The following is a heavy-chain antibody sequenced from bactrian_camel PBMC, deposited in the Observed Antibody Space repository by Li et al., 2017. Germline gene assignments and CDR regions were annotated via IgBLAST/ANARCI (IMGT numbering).Heavy chain of an antibody. CDR2: IDSDENS. CDR3: AADRSLVCFDRGYEWHY. D-gene: IGHD3*01. J-gene: IGHJ4*01. Sequence: QLVESGGGSVQAGGSLRLSCRVSGYISNYCMAWFRQAPGKEREGVAAIDSDENSVYADSVKGRFTISLDGAVNTLYLRMNSLKPEDTAMYYCAADRSLVCFDRGYEWHYYGQGTQVTVS. V-gene: IGHV3S53*01. CDR1: GYISNYC.